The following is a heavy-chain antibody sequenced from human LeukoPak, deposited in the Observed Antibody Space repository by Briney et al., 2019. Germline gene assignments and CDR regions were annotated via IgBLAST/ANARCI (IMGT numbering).Heavy chain of an antibody. CDR2: ISYDGSNK. D-gene: IGHD6-13*01. J-gene: IGHJ4*02. CDR1: GFTFSSYA. V-gene: IGHV3-30*04. Sequence: SGRSLRLSCAASGFTFSSYAMHWVRQAPGKELEWVAVISYDGSNKYYADSVKGRFTISRDNSKNALYLQMNSLRAEDTAVYYCARARGGQQLVVDYWGQGTLVTVSS. CDR3: ARARGGQQLVVDY.